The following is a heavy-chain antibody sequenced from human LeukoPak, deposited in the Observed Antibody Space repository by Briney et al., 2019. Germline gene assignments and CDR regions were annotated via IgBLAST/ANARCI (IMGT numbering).Heavy chain of an antibody. D-gene: IGHD5-12*01. J-gene: IGHJ4*02. CDR2: INHSGST. V-gene: IGHV4-34*01. Sequence: KPSETLSLTCAVYGGSFSGYYWSWIRQPPGKGLEWIGEINHSGSTNYNPSLKSRVTTSVDTSKNQFSLKLSSVTAADTAVYYCARSGGRDGYNYDYWGQGTLVTVSS. CDR3: ARSGGRDGYNYDY. CDR1: GGSFSGYY.